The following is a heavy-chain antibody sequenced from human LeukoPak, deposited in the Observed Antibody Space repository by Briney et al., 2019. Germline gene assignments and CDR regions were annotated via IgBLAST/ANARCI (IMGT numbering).Heavy chain of an antibody. V-gene: IGHV3-64D*06. D-gene: IGHD6-13*01. Sequence: PGGSLRLSCSASGLTFNNYPMYWVRQPPGKGLGYVSVISSNGCSTYYAESVKGSFTIYRDNSKNTLYLQMSSLRAEDTAVYYCVKGGSSSSWYTWLDPWGQGALVTVSS. CDR2: ISSNGCST. J-gene: IGHJ5*02. CDR1: GLTFNNYP. CDR3: VKGGSSSSWYTWLDP.